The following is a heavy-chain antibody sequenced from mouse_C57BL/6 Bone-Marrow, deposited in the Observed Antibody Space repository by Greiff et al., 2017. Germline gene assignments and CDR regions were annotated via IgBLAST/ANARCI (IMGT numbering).Heavy chain of an antibody. CDR2: IFPGRVRT. D-gene: IGHD1-1*01. CDR3: ARGGGSSYDWYFDV. J-gene: IGHJ1*03. Sequence: VQLQQPGPELVKPGASVKLSCQASGYTFPDYYIHWVKQRPGQGLEWIGWIFPGRVRTSYTEKFTGKSTLTVDKSSSTAYMLLSSLTSEDSAVYYCARGGGSSYDWYFDVWGTGTTVTVSS. CDR1: GYTFPDYY. V-gene: IGHV1-75*01.